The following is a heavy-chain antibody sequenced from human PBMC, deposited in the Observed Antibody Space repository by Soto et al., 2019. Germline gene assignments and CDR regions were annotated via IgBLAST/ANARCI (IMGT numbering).Heavy chain of an antibody. Sequence: ETLSLTCTVSDDSISGYYWSWIRQPAGKGLEWIGRVSSSGNTNYNPALKSRLTMSVDTSKNQFSLRLTSVTAADTAVYYCARDGAVGSSIFDYWGQGTLVTVSS. V-gene: IGHV4-4*07. CDR3: ARDGAVGSSIFDY. D-gene: IGHD6-19*01. J-gene: IGHJ4*02. CDR2: VSSSGNT. CDR1: DDSISGYY.